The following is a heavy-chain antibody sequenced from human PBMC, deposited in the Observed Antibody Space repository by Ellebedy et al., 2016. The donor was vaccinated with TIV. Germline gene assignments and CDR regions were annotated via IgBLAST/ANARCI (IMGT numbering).Heavy chain of an antibody. D-gene: IGHD2-2*02. Sequence: GESLKISXAASGFTVSNNYMTWVRQAPGKGLEWVSAISDAGEITYYAESVKGRFTISRDNSNNTLFLQMKSLRAEDTAVYFCAKDARDVLYYFDSWGQGIPVTVSS. CDR2: ISDAGEIT. CDR1: GFTVSNNY. CDR3: AKDARDVLYYFDS. V-gene: IGHV3-23*01. J-gene: IGHJ4*02.